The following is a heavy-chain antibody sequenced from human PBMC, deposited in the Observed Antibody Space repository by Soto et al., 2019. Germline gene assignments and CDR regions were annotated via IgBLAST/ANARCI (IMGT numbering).Heavy chain of an antibody. V-gene: IGHV1-2*02. Sequence: QVQLVQSGAEVMKPGASVKVSCKASGYPYTNSYMHWVRQAPGQGREWMGWIHPNTGGTNYAQKFQGRVTMTRDTSVSTVYMELNRLTSDDTAIYFCASDFRTRGWFRQAGNFAMDVWGQGTTVTVS. D-gene: IGHD6-19*01. J-gene: IGHJ6*02. CDR3: ASDFRTRGWFRQAGNFAMDV. CDR2: IHPNTGGT. CDR1: GYPYTNSY.